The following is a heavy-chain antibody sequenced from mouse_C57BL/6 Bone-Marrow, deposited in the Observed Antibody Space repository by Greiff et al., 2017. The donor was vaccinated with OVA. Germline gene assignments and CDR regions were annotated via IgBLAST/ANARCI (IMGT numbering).Heavy chain of an antibody. Sequence: EVQLQQSGPELVKPGASVKISCKASGYTFTDYYMNWVKQSHGKSLEWIGDINPNNGGTSYNQKFKGKATLTVDKSSSTAYMELRSLTSEDSAVYYCARDFWPYRGQGTTLTVSS. J-gene: IGHJ2*01. CDR1: GYTFTDYY. V-gene: IGHV1-26*01. CDR2: INPNNGGT. CDR3: ARDFWPY.